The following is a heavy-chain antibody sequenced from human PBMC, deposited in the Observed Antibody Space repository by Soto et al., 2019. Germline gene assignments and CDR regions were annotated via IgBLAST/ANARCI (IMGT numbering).Heavy chain of an antibody. CDR1: GGSIKSNDYY. CDR2: IYSSGST. CDR3: ARAIRIAHLKGPTTDTFDI. J-gene: IGHJ3*02. Sequence: QVQLQESGPGLVKPSQTLSLTCTVSGGSIKSNDYYWNWIRQHPEKGLEWIGYIYSSGSTYYNPSLKSRVSMSVDTSKNHFSLRLTSVTAADTAVYYCARAIRIAHLKGPTTDTFDIWGQGTLVSVSS. D-gene: IGHD2-21*01. V-gene: IGHV4-31*03.